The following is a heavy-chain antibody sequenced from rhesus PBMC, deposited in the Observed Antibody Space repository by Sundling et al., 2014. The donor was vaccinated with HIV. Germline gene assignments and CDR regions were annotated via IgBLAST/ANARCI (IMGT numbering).Heavy chain of an antibody. CDR1: GDSISSTY. CDR3: ARGIAGTTVS. Sequence: QVQVQESGPGLVKPSETLSVTCAVSGDSISSTYWSWIRQAPGKGLEWIAYISGSGGSTNHNPSLKSRVTISTDTSKNQFSLKLTSVTAADTAVYYCARGIAGTTVSWGQGVLVTVSS. CDR2: ISGSGGST. D-gene: IGHD1-14*01. V-gene: IGHV4-169*01. J-gene: IGHJ4*01.